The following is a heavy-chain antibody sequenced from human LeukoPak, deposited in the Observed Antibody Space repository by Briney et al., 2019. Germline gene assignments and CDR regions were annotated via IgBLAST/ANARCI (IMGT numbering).Heavy chain of an antibody. CDR3: ARDYTGGSASDY. D-gene: IGHD2-15*01. CDR2: IWYDGSNK. Sequence: PGGSLRLSCAASGFTFSSYGMHWVRQAPGKGLEWVAVIWYDGSNKYYADSVKGRFTISRDNSKNTLYLQMNSLRAEDTAVYYCARDYTGGSASDYWGQGTLVTVSS. CDR1: GFTFSSYG. J-gene: IGHJ4*02. V-gene: IGHV3-33*01.